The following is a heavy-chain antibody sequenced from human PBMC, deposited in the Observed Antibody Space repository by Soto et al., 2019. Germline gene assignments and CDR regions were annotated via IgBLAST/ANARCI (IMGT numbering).Heavy chain of an antibody. D-gene: IGHD3-10*01. CDR2: VTGSDGET. CDR1: GIVFSNHG. J-gene: IGHJ4*02. Sequence: GGSLRLSCAASGIVFSNHGMCWVRQAPGKGLEWVSTVTGSDGETRYADSVKGRFTISRDNSRNTLYLQMDSLRAEDTAVYYCAKTYGAGNHYNAYWGQGTLVTVSS. V-gene: IGHV3-23*01. CDR3: AKTYGAGNHYNAY.